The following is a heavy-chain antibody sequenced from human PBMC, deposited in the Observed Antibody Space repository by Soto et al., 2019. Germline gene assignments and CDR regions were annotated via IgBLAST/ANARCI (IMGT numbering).Heavy chain of an antibody. CDR3: ATDLVAGTTSPYYYYGMDV. CDR1: GYTLTELS. CDR2: FDPEDGET. Sequence: GASVEVSCRVSGYTLTELSMHWVRQAPGKGLEWMGGFDPEDGETIYAQKFQGRVTMTEDTSTDTAYMELSSLRSEDTAVYYCATDLVAGTTSPYYYYGMDVWGQGTTVTVSS. J-gene: IGHJ6*02. D-gene: IGHD1-7*01. V-gene: IGHV1-24*01.